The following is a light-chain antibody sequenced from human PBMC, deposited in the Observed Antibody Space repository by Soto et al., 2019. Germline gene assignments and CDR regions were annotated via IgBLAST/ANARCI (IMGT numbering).Light chain of an antibody. J-gene: IGKJ4*01. CDR3: QLYDSSPLA. CDR1: QSVSSTY. CDR2: GAS. V-gene: IGKV3-20*01. Sequence: EIVLTQSPGTLSLSPGERATLSCRASQSVSSTYLAWYQHKPGQSPRLLIYGASSRATGVPDRFSGSGSGTDFTLTISGLEPEDFSVYYCQLYDSSPLAFGGGSKVEIK.